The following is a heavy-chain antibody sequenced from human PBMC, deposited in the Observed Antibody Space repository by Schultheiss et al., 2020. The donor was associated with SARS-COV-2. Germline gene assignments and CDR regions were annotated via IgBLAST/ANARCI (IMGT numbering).Heavy chain of an antibody. V-gene: IGHV4-39*01. CDR2: IYYSGST. CDR3: ARRVAVAETRYRRAFDI. Sequence: SQTLSLTCTVSGGSISSSSYYWGWIRQPPGKGLEWNGSIYYSGSTYYNPSLKSRVTISVDTSKNQFSLKLSSVTAADTAVYYCARRVAVAETRYRRAFDIWGQGTMVTVSS. D-gene: IGHD6-19*01. CDR1: GGSISSSSYY. J-gene: IGHJ3*02.